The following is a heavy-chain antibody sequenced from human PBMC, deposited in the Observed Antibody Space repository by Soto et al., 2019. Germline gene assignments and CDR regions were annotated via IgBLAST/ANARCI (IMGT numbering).Heavy chain of an antibody. J-gene: IGHJ4*02. D-gene: IGHD6-6*01. CDR3: AGGIAARPLGY. CDR2: IYHSGST. Sequence: QLQLQESGSGLVKPSQTLSLTCAVSGGSISSGGYSWSWIRQPPGKGLEWIGYIYHSGSTYYNPSLKRRVTISVDRSKNQFSRRLSSVTAADTAVYYCAGGIAARPLGYWGQGTLVTVSS. CDR1: GGSISSGGYS. V-gene: IGHV4-30-2*01.